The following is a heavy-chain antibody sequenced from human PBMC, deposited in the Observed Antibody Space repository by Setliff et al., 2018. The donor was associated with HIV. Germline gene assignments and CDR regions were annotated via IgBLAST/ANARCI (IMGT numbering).Heavy chain of an antibody. J-gene: IGHJ3*02. CDR1: RDSINGHW. D-gene: IGHD1-1*01. Sequence: SETLSLTCTVSRDSINGHWWSWIRQPPGKGLEWTGSIHYSGITHYNPSLKRRLTMSVDTSKNQVSLKLTSVTAADTAVYYCARYKCINFSCVGFDIWGQGTVVTVSS. CDR2: IHYSGIT. CDR3: ARYKCINFSCVGFDI. V-gene: IGHV4-59*11.